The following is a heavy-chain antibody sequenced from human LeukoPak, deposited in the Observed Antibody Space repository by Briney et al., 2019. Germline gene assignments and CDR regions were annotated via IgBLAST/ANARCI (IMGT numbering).Heavy chain of an antibody. D-gene: IGHD4-11*01. CDR1: GFSFSTYW. J-gene: IGHJ4*02. V-gene: IGHV3-7*01. CDR2: INPGGSEK. CDR3: ARYRGGLQTLDY. Sequence: GGSLRLSCAASGFSFSTYWMAWLRQAPGKGLEWVANINPGGSEKYYVDSVKGRFTISRDDAKTSLYLQMDSLRAEDTAVYYCARYRGGLQTLDYWGQGTLVTVSS.